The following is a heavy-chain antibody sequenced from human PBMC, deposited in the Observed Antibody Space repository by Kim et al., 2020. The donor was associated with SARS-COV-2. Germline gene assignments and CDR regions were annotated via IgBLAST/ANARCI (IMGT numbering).Heavy chain of an antibody. CDR2: ISYDGSNK. Sequence: GGSLRLSCAASGFTFSSYAMHWVRQAPGKGLEWVAVISYDGSNKYYADSVKGRFTISRDNSKNTLYLQMNSLRAEDTAVYYCARDLPSYYYDSSGYSHFDYWGQGTLVTVSS. V-gene: IGHV3-30*04. CDR3: ARDLPSYYYDSSGYSHFDY. J-gene: IGHJ4*02. CDR1: GFTFSSYA. D-gene: IGHD3-22*01.